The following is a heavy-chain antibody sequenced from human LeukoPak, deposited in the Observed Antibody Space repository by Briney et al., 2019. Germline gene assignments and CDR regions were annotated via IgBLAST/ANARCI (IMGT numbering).Heavy chain of an antibody. V-gene: IGHV3-30*02. CDR1: GFTFSNYG. J-gene: IGHJ4*02. CDR2: IRYDGGRK. D-gene: IGHD6-13*01. CDR3: AREPTYTSTWYTTCDY. Sequence: GGSLRLSCAASGFTFSNYGMHWVRQAPGKGLEWVAFIRYDGGRKNYADSVKGRFTISRDNAQNSLYLQMNSLRADDTAVYYCAREPTYTSTWYTTCDYWGQGTLVTVSS.